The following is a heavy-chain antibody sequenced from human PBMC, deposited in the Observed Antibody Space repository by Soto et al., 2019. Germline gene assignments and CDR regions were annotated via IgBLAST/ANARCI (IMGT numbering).Heavy chain of an antibody. J-gene: IGHJ5*02. CDR3: ARDKKGTNYYGSGSYGNWFDP. CDR1: GGTFSSYA. D-gene: IGHD3-10*01. CDR2: IIPIFGTA. Sequence: QVQLVQSGAEVKKPGSSVKVSCKASGGTFSSYAISWVRQAPGQGLEWMGGIIPIFGTANYAQKFQGRVTITADESTSTAYMELSSLRSEDTAVYYFARDKKGTNYYGSGSYGNWFDPWGQGTLVTVSS. V-gene: IGHV1-69*01.